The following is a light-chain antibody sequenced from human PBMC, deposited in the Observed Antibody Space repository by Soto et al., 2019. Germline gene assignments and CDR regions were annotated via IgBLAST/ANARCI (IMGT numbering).Light chain of an antibody. CDR1: QAISHY. CDR3: QQYTKDTPGT. V-gene: IGKV1-27*01. Sequence: DIQMTQSPSSLSASVGDRVTFTCRASQAISHYLAWYQERPGKVPKLLIYYAANLQSGVPSRFSGSGSGTDFTLTISSLQPEDGGTYYCQQYTKDTPGTFGQGNKVDIK. CDR2: YAA. J-gene: IGKJ1*01.